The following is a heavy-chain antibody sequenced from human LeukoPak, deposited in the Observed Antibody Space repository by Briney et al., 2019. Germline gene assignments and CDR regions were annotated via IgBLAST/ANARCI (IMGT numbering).Heavy chain of an antibody. V-gene: IGHV3-30*02. Sequence: GGSLRLSCAASRFTFSSYGMHWVRQAPGKGLEWVAFIRYDGSNKYYADSVKGRFTISRDNSKNTLYLQMNSLRAEDTAVYYCAKDEMATSPFDYWGQGTLVTVSS. CDR2: IRYDGSNK. D-gene: IGHD5-24*01. CDR1: RFTFSSYG. J-gene: IGHJ4*02. CDR3: AKDEMATSPFDY.